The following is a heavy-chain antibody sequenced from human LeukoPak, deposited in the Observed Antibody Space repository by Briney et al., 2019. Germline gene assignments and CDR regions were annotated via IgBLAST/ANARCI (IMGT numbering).Heavy chain of an antibody. V-gene: IGHV4-61*02. CDR2: IYTSGST. CDR3: ARAYSSSWYWNWFDP. D-gene: IGHD6-13*01. Sequence: PSETLSLTCTVSGGSISSGSSYWNWIRQPAGKGLEWIGLIYTSGSTNYNPSLKSRVTISVDTSKNQFSLKMSSVTAADTAVYYCARAYSSSWYWNWFDPWGQGTLVTVSS. CDR1: GGSISSGSSY. J-gene: IGHJ5*02.